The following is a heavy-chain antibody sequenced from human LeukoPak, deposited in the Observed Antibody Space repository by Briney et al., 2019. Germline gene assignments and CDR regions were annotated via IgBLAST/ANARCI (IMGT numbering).Heavy chain of an antibody. CDR1: GGSISSSSYY. Sequence: KSSETLSLTCTVSGGSISSSSYYWGWIRQPPGKGLEGIGSIYYSGSTYYNPSLKSRVTISVYTSKNQFSLKLSSVTAADTAVYYCARVGITMIVVDTGSYWGQGTLVTVSS. J-gene: IGHJ4*02. CDR3: ARVGITMIVVDTGSY. CDR2: IYYSGST. D-gene: IGHD3-22*01. V-gene: IGHV4-39*07.